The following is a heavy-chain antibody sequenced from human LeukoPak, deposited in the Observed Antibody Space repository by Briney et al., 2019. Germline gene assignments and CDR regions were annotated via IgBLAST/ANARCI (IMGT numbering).Heavy chain of an antibody. V-gene: IGHV4-4*07. J-gene: IGHJ6*03. CDR2: IYSSGST. Sequence: PSETLSLTCTVSGVSISSYYWSWIRQPAGKGLEWVGRIYSSGSTNYNPSLKGRVTMSVDTSKNLFSLKLSSVLAADTAVYYCARDGYINYAEYYHCHMDVWGKGTTVTVSS. D-gene: IGHD4-11*01. CDR1: GVSISSYY. CDR3: ARDGYINYAEYYHCHMDV.